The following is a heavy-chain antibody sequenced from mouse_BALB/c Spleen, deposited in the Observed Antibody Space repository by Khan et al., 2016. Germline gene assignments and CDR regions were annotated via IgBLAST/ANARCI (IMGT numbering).Heavy chain of an antibody. J-gene: IGHJ3*01. Sequence: VQLQQSGAELVKPGASVKLSCTASGFNIKDTYMHWVKQRPEQGLEWIGRIDPANGNTKYGPKFQGKATITADTSSNTAYLQLSSLTSADTAVYYCARSPYDDDVGFAYWGQGTLVTVSA. CDR3: ARSPYDDDVGFAY. D-gene: IGHD2-4*01. CDR1: GFNIKDTY. CDR2: IDPANGNT. V-gene: IGHV14-3*02.